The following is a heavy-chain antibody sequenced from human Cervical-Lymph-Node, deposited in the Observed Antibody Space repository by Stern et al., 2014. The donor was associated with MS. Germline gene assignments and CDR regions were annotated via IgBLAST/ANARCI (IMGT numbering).Heavy chain of an antibody. J-gene: IGHJ4*02. Sequence: VQLEESGPGLVKPSQTLSLTCTVSGGSISRGGYYWSWIRQHPGKGLEXIGYIYYSGSTYYNPSLKSRVTISVDTSKNQFFLKLSSVTAADTAVYYCARGGDFWSGYYDYWGQGTLVTVSS. CDR1: GGSISRGGYY. CDR2: IYYSGST. V-gene: IGHV4-31*03. D-gene: IGHD3-3*01. CDR3: ARGGDFWSGYYDY.